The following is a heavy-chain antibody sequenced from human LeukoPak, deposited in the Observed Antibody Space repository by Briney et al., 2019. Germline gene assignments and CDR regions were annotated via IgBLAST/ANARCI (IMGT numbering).Heavy chain of an antibody. CDR3: ASSTRVHYYYYGLDV. Sequence: GGSLRLSCAASGFNVSKNYMSWVRQAPGKGLEWVSVIYSGGNTYYAASVKGRFTISRDNAKNTVYLQMISLRAEDTAVYYCASSTRVHYYYYGLDVWARGPRSPSRQ. D-gene: IGHD1-14*01. CDR2: IYSGGNT. V-gene: IGHV3-53*01. J-gene: IGHJ6*04. CDR1: GFNVSKNY.